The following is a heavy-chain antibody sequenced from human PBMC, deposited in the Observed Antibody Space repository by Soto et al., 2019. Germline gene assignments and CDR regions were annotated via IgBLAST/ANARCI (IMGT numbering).Heavy chain of an antibody. CDR2: IYHSGST. CDR1: GGSISSGGYS. CDR3: ARANEYSGYDWHFDY. D-gene: IGHD5-12*01. Sequence: ASETLSLTCAVSGGSISSGGYSWSWIRQPPGKGLEWIGYIYHSGSTYYNPSLKSRVTISVDRSKNQFSLKLSSVTAADTAVYYCARANEYSGYDWHFDYCGQGNPVTVYS. V-gene: IGHV4-30-2*01. J-gene: IGHJ4*02.